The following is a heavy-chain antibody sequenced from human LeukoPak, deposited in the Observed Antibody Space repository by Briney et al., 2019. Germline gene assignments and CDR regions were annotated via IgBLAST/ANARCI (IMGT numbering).Heavy chain of an antibody. D-gene: IGHD1-14*01. CDR1: GFIFSNYW. CDR2: INSDVSTT. CDR3: ASSLVGALDPNHMDV. J-gene: IGHJ6*03. Sequence: GGSLRLSCAASGFIFSNYWMHWVRQAPGKGLVWVSRINSDVSTTTYVDSVKGRFTISRDNAKNTLYLQMNSLRADDTAVYYCASSLVGALDPNHMDVWGKGTTVTVSS. V-gene: IGHV3-74*03.